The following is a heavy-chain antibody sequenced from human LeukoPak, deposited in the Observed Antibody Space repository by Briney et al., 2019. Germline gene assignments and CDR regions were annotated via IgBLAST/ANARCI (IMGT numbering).Heavy chain of an antibody. V-gene: IGHV4-59*01. CDR2: IYYSGST. D-gene: IGHD3-22*01. J-gene: IGHJ1*01. Sequence: PSETLSLTCTVSGGSISSYYWSWIRQPPGKGLEWIGYIYYSGSTSYNLSLKSRVTISVDTSKNQFSLKLSSVTAADTAVYYCARIEYDSSGYYPGSFQYWGQGTLVTVSS. CDR3: ARIEYDSSGYYPGSFQY. CDR1: GGSISSYY.